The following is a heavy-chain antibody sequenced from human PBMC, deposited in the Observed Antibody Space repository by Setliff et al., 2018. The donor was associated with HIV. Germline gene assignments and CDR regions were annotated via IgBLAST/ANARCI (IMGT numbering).Heavy chain of an antibody. CDR2: IHYSGNT. D-gene: IGHD1-1*01. CDR3: ATGRLYYYMDV. J-gene: IGHJ6*03. CDR1: GDSIRSGGYY. Sequence: SETLSLTCTVFGDSIRSGGYYWSWIRQHPGKGLEWIGYIHYSGNTYYNPSLKGRLTMSVDTSKNQFSLKPSSVTAADTAVYYCATGRLYYYMDVWGKGTTVTV. V-gene: IGHV4-31*03.